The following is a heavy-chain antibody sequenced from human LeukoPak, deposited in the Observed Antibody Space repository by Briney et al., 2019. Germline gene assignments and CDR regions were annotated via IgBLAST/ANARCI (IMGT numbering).Heavy chain of an antibody. V-gene: IGHV3-53*01. Sequence: GGSLRLSCAASGFTVSSNFMSWVRQAPGKGLEWVSVIYSGGTTYYADSLKGRFTISRDSSKNTLYLQMNSLRADDTAVYYCARLIRGSGTYFNYEYSQHWGQGTLVTVSS. J-gene: IGHJ1*01. CDR1: GFTVSSNF. CDR3: ARLIRGSGTYFNYEYSQH. CDR2: IYSGGTT. D-gene: IGHD3-10*01.